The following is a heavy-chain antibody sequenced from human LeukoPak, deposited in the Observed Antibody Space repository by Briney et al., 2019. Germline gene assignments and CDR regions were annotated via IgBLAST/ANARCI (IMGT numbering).Heavy chain of an antibody. J-gene: IGHJ3*02. CDR3: AQGVVISTFNAFDI. CDR1: GGSISSYY. CDR2: IYYSGST. Sequence: PSETLSLTWTVSGGSISSYYWSWIRQPPGKGLEWIGYIYYSGSTNYNPSLKSRVTISVDTSKNQFSLKLSSVTAADTAVYYCAQGVVISTFNAFDIWGQGTMVTVSS. V-gene: IGHV4-59*01. D-gene: IGHD3-22*01.